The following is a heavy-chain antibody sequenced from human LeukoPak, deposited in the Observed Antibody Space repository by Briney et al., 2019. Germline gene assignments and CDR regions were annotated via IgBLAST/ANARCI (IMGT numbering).Heavy chain of an antibody. Sequence: ASVKVSCRASGYTFIDYYFNWVRQAPGQGPEWMGRINVKSGATDYAQKFQGRVTVTRDTSISTAYMELSSLRSDDTAVYYCARVGRESSTGWLDYWGQGTLVTVSS. CDR2: INVKSGAT. J-gene: IGHJ4*02. CDR3: ARVGRESSTGWLDY. V-gene: IGHV1-2*06. D-gene: IGHD6-19*01. CDR1: GYTFIDYY.